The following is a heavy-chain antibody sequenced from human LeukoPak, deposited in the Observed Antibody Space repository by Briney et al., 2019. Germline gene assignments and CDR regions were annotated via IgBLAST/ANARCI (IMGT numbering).Heavy chain of an antibody. CDR2: ISTNGDGT. V-gene: IGHV3-64*01. Sequence: GGTLRLSCVASGFSFSAYAMHSVRQAPGKGLEYVSGISTNGDGTYYANSVKGRFAIFRDNSKNTLYLQMSSLTAEDMAVYYCARYGSGSCYDYWGQGTLVTVSS. D-gene: IGHD3-10*01. CDR3: ARYGSGSCYDY. J-gene: IGHJ4*02. CDR1: GFSFSAYA.